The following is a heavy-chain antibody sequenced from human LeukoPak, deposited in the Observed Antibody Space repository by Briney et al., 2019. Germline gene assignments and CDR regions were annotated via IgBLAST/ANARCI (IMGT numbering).Heavy chain of an antibody. Sequence: PGGSLRLSCAASGFTFSDHYMDWVRQAPGKGLEWVGRTRNKANSYTTEYAASVKGRFTISRDDSKNSLYLQMNSLKTEDTAVYYCARELREVANWFDPWGQGTLVTVSS. J-gene: IGHJ5*02. CDR2: TRNKANSYTT. D-gene: IGHD3-10*01. CDR3: ARELREVANWFDP. V-gene: IGHV3-72*01. CDR1: GFTFSDHY.